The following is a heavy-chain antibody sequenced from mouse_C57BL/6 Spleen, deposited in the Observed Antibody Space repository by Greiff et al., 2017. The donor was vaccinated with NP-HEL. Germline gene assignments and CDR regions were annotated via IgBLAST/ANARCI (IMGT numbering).Heavy chain of an antibody. D-gene: IGHD2-5*01. CDR1: GYTFTSYW. J-gene: IGHJ3*01. CDR2: IDPSDSYT. V-gene: IGHV1-69*01. Sequence: QVQLQQSGAELVMPGASVKLSCKASGYTFTSYWMHWVKQRPGQGLEWIGEIDPSDSYTNYNQKFKGKSTLTVDKSSSTAYMQLSSLTSEDSAVYYCARRDYSNFAYWGQGTLVTVSA. CDR3: ARRDYSNFAY.